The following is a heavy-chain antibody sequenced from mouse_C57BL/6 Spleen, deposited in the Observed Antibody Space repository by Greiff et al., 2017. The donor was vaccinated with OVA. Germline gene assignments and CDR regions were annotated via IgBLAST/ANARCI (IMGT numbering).Heavy chain of an antibody. J-gene: IGHJ2*01. CDR2: FYPGSGSI. CDR3: AKHEDPRNNYGNFFDY. V-gene: IGHV1-62-2*01. D-gene: IGHD2-1*01. CDR1: GYTFPEYT. Sequence: QVQLQQSGAELVKPGASVKLSCKASGYTFPEYTIHWVKQRPGQGLEWIGWFYPGSGSIKYNEKFKDKATLTADKSSSTFYMELNRYTSDDSAVYLCAKHEDPRNNYGNFFDYWGQGTTLTVSS.